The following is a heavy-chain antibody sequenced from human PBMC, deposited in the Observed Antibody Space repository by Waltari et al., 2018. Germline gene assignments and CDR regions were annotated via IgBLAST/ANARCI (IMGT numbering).Heavy chain of an antibody. D-gene: IGHD2-8*01. Sequence: EVQLVESGGGLVKPGGSLRLSCAASGFTFSSYSMNWVRQAPGQGLEWVSSISSSSSYIYYADSVKGRFTISRDNAKNSLYLQMNSLRAEDTAVYYCARDEGYCTNGVCLVAFDIWGQGTMVTVSS. J-gene: IGHJ3*02. CDR2: ISSSSSYI. CDR3: ARDEGYCTNGVCLVAFDI. CDR1: GFTFSSYS. V-gene: IGHV3-21*01.